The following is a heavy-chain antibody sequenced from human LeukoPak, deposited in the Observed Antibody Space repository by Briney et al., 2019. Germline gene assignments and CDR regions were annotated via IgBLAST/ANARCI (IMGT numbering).Heavy chain of an antibody. D-gene: IGHD5-18*01. CDR3: ARDLHGGYSYGALDY. V-gene: IGHV3-23*01. Sequence: PGGSLRLSCGASGFTFSSYAMSWVRQAPGKGLEWVSAIIGSGGSTYYADSVKGRFTISRDNSKNTLYLQMNSLRAEDTAVYYCARDLHGGYSYGALDYWGQGTLVTVSS. J-gene: IGHJ4*02. CDR1: GFTFSSYA. CDR2: IIGSGGST.